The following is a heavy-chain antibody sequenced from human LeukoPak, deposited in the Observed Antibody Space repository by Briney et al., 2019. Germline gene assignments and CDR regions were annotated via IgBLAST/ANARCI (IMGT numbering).Heavy chain of an antibody. Sequence: GRSLRLSCAASGFTFSSYAMHWVRQAQGKGLGWVTVMSYGGTYKYYADSVKGRFTISRDNSKNTVYLQMNSLRGEDTAVYYCARSRGSPNSGEDAFDIWGQGTVVTVSS. CDR2: MSYGGTYK. D-gene: IGHD2-15*01. CDR3: ARSRGSPNSGEDAFDI. J-gene: IGHJ3*02. CDR1: GFTFSSYA. V-gene: IGHV3-30-3*01.